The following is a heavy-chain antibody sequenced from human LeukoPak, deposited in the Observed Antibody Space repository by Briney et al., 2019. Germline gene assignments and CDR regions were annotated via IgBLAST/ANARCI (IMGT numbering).Heavy chain of an antibody. J-gene: IGHJ4*02. Sequence: GGSLRLSCAASGFTFSRYSMNWVRQAPGKGLEWVSSISSSSSYIYYADSVKGRFTISRDNAQNSLDLEMNSLRAEDTAVYYCAKVRYDSSFYWGQGTLVTVSS. D-gene: IGHD3-22*01. V-gene: IGHV3-21*04. CDR3: AKVRYDSSFY. CDR2: ISSSSSYI. CDR1: GFTFSRYS.